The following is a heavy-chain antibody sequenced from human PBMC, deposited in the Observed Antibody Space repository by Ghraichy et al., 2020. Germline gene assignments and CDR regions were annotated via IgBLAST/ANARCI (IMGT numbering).Heavy chain of an antibody. CDR1: GFTFSNFA. CDR3: APLGRNNHVPNFDY. V-gene: IGHV3-23*01. Sequence: GESLNISCAASGFTFSNFAMSWVRQAPGKGLEWVSTVKTGGGSTYCADSVEGRFTISRDNSKSTLYLQMNSLRAEDTAVYYCAPLGRNNHVPNFDYWGHGTLVTVSS. D-gene: IGHD1-14*01. J-gene: IGHJ4*01. CDR2: VKTGGGST.